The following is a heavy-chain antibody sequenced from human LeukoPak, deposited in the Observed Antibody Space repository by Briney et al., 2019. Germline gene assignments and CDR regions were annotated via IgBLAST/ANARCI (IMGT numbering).Heavy chain of an antibody. J-gene: IGHJ3*02. Sequence: SETLSLTCTVSGGSISSYYWSWIRQSPGKGLEWIGRISSSGSTNYNPSLKSRVTISVDTSKNQFSLKLSSVTAADTAVYFCARGPYSYDSSGAFDIWGQGTMVTVSS. CDR3: ARGPYSYDSSGAFDI. CDR2: ISSSGST. CDR1: GGSISSYY. D-gene: IGHD3-22*01. V-gene: IGHV4-4*08.